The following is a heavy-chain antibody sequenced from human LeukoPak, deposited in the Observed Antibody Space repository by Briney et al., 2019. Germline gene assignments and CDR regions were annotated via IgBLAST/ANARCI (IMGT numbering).Heavy chain of an antibody. CDR2: IYYSGNT. J-gene: IGHJ4*02. CDR1: GVSISSSNSY. D-gene: IGHD3/OR15-3a*01. V-gene: IGHV4-39*01. CDR3: ARQTGSGLFILP. Sequence: PSETLSLTCTVSGVSISSSNSYWGWIRQPPGKGLEWIGSIYYSGNTYYNASLKSQASISIDTSKNQFSLRLTSVTAADTAVYYCARQTGSGLFILPGGQGTLSPSPQ.